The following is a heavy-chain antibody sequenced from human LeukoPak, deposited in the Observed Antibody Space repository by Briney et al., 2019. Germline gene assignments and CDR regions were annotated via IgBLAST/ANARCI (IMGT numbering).Heavy chain of an antibody. CDR3: AKQLGYCSDGSCYFPY. J-gene: IGHJ4*02. CDR2: ISASGGST. D-gene: IGHD2-15*01. Sequence: GGSLRLSCAASGFTFSSSAMSWVRQVPGKGLEWVSGISASGGSTSYADSVRGRFTISRDNSKNTLHVQMNSLRDEDTAVYYCAKQLGYCSDGSCYFPYWGQGTLVTVSS. V-gene: IGHV3-23*01. CDR1: GFTFSSSA.